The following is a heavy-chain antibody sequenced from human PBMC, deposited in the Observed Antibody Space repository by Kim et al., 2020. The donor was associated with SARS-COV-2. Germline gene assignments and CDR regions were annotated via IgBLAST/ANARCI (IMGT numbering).Heavy chain of an antibody. J-gene: IGHJ4*02. CDR1: GFTFSSYA. D-gene: IGHD2-2*02. V-gene: IGHV3-23*01. CDR3: AKPGYCSSTSCYTVGYDY. CDR2: ISGSCGST. Sequence: GGSLRLSCAASGFTFSSYAMSWVRQAPGKGLEWVSAISGSCGSTYYADSVKGRFTISRDNSKNTLYLQMNSLRAEDTAVYYCAKPGYCSSTSCYTVGYDYWGQGTLVTVSS.